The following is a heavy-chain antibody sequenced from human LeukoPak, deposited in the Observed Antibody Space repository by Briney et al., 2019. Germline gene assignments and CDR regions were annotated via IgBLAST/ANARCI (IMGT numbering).Heavy chain of an antibody. CDR3: ARSGSTGYSLDY. CDR2: IDPNSGDT. V-gene: IGHV1-2*02. Sequence: ASVKVSCKASGFAFTSYGFSWVRQAPGQGLEWMGCIDPNSGDTKYAQKFQGRVSMPRDTSTRTAYMELSRLRSDDTAVYFCARSGSTGYSLDYWGQGTLVTVSS. J-gene: IGHJ4*02. D-gene: IGHD3-22*01. CDR1: GFAFTSYG.